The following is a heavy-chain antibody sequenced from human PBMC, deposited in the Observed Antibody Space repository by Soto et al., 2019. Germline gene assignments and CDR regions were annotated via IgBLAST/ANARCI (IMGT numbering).Heavy chain of an antibody. Sequence: AAALSLSCVTSGIAFRSGTIISVRPAPGGGLERVSTITDTGGDTKYADSVRGRFTMSRENSKKTLYLQMNSLRVEDSAIYYGARGSTDSYPGSRSFDCWGRVTLVTFS. D-gene: IGHD3-10*01. CDR2: ITDTGGDT. CDR1: GIAFRSGT. J-gene: IGHJ4*02. CDR3: ARGSTDSYPGSRSFDC. V-gene: IGHV3-23*01.